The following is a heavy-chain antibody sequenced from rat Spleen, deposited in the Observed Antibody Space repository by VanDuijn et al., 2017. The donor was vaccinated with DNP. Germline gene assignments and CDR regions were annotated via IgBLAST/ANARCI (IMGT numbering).Heavy chain of an antibody. CDR2: INYSGAT. D-gene: IGHD1-11*01. CDR3: ARGLNYGGYIYSWYFDF. V-gene: IGHV3-1*01. CDR1: GHSITSNY. Sequence: EVQLQESGPGPVKPSQSLSLTCSVTGHSITSNYWAWIRKFPGNKMEWMGYINYSGATAYNPSLKSRISLTRDTSKNQFFLQLNSVTTEDTATYYCARGLNYGGYIYSWYFDFWGPGTMVAVSS. J-gene: IGHJ1*01.